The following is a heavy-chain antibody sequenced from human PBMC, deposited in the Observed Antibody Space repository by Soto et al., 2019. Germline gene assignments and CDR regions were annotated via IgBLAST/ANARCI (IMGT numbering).Heavy chain of an antibody. CDR2: VGGSDTDK. D-gene: IGHD3-3*01. Sequence: GGSLRLSCAASGFTFSAYAMSWVRQAPGEGLQWVSGVGGSDTDKHYADSVRGRFTVSRDNSKNTLYLQMNSLRVDDTAVYYCAKGNAAQYYDFWSGSGRLDYWGQGTLVTVSS. V-gene: IGHV3-23*05. CDR3: AKGNAAQYYDFWSGSGRLDY. J-gene: IGHJ4*02. CDR1: GFTFSAYA.